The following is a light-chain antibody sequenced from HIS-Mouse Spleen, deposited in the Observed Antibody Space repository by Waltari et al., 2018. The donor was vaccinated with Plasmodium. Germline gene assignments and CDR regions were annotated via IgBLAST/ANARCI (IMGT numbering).Light chain of an antibody. CDR3: CSYAGSSTYV. Sequence: QSALTQPASVSGSPGQSITISCTGTSSDVGRYNLVSWYQQHPGKAPKRMIYEGSKRPSGVSNRFSGSKSGNTAFLTISGLQAEDEADYYCCSYAGSSTYVFGTGTKVTVL. V-gene: IGLV2-23*01. J-gene: IGLJ1*01. CDR2: EGS. CDR1: SSDVGRYNL.